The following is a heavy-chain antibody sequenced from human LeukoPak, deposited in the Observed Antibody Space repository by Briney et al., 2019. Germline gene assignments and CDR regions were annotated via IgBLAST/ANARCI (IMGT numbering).Heavy chain of an antibody. J-gene: IGHJ4*02. V-gene: IGHV4-34*01. Sequence: SETLSLTCTVSGGSISSYYWSWIRQPPGRGLEWIGEINHSGSTNYNPSLKSRVTISVDTSKNQFSLKLSSVTAADTAVYYCAARLAAADDYWGQGTLVTVSS. CDR2: INHSGST. CDR3: AARLAAADDY. CDR1: GGSISSYY. D-gene: IGHD6-13*01.